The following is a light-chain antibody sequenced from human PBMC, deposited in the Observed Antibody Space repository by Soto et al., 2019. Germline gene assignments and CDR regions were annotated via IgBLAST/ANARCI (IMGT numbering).Light chain of an antibody. CDR2: EVS. V-gene: IGLV2-14*03. CDR1: SSDVGAYDY. CDR3: SSYTSSRTRV. J-gene: IGLJ1*01. Sequence: QSALTQPASVSGSPGQSITISCTGTSSDVGAYDYVSWYQQHPDKAPKLMIYEVSNRPSGVSNRFSGSKSVNTATLTISGLQAEDEADYYCSSYTSSRTRVFGPGTKVTVL.